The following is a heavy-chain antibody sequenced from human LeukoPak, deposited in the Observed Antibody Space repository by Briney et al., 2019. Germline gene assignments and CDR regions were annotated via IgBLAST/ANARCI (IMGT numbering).Heavy chain of an antibody. CDR1: GGSFSGYY. Sequence: PSETLSLTCAVYGGSFSGYYWSWVRQAPGKGLEWVSAISGSGGSTYYADSVKGRFTISRDNSKNTLYLQMNSLRAEDTAVYYCAVYSSSWYAFDYWGQGTLVTVSS. CDR3: AVYSSSWYAFDY. J-gene: IGHJ4*02. CDR2: ISGSGGST. V-gene: IGHV3-23*01. D-gene: IGHD6-13*01.